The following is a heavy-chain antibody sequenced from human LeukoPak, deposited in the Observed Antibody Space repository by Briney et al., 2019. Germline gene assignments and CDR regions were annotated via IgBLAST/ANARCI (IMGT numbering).Heavy chain of an antibody. Sequence: GGSLRLSCAASGFTFSSYGMHWVRQAPGKGLEWVAVISYDGSNKYYADSVKGRFTISRDNSKNTLYLQMNSLRAEDTAVYYCAKERGLGCASCYSNWFDPWGQGTLVTVSS. D-gene: IGHD2-2*01. CDR3: AKERGLGCASCYSNWFDP. J-gene: IGHJ5*02. CDR2: ISYDGSNK. CDR1: GFTFSSYG. V-gene: IGHV3-30*18.